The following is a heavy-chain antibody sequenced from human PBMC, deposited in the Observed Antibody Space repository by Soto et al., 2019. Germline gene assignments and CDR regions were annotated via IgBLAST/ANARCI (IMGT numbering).Heavy chain of an antibody. V-gene: IGHV4-31*03. D-gene: IGHD3-10*01. CDR1: GGSISNGGYY. CDR2: IHYSGST. J-gene: IGHJ4*01. Sequence: SETLSLTCTVSGGSISNGGYYWNWVRQHPGKGLEWIGYIHYSGSTWYNPSLESRVTISVDTSKDQFSLKLRSVTAADTAVYYCARVRGSGSYAAYYFDSWGQGTLVTAPQ. CDR3: ARVRGSGSYAAYYFDS.